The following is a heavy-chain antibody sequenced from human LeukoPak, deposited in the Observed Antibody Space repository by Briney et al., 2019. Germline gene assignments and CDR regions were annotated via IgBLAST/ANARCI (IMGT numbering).Heavy chain of an antibody. CDR2: IYYSGST. CDR1: GGSISSYY. V-gene: IGHV4-59*01. J-gene: IGHJ2*01. Sequence: SETLSLTCTVSGGSISSYYWSWIRQPPGKGLEWIGYIYYSGSTNYNPSLKSRVTISVDTSKNQFSLKLSSVTAADTAVYYCVREHNWYFDLWGRGTLVTVSS. CDR3: VREHNWYFDL.